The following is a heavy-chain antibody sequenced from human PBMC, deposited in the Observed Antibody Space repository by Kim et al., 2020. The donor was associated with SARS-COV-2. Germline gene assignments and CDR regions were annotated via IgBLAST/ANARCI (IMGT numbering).Heavy chain of an antibody. V-gene: IGHV1-69*04. CDR3: ARAQGDIVVVPAASYWFDP. Sequence: SVKVSCKASGGTFSSYAISWVRQAPGQGLEWMGRIIPILGIANYAQKFQGRVTITADKSTSTAYMELSSLRSEDTAVYYCARAQGDIVVVPAASYWFDPWGQGTLVTVSS. CDR1: GGTFSSYA. J-gene: IGHJ5*02. D-gene: IGHD2-2*01. CDR2: IIPILGIA.